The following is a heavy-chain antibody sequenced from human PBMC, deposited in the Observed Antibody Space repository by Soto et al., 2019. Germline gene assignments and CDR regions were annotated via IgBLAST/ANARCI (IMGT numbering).Heavy chain of an antibody. D-gene: IGHD6-19*01. J-gene: IGHJ4*02. CDR3: ARDAPYSSGWSLDY. Sequence: EVPLVESGGGLVQPGGSLRLSCAASGFTFSSYWMHWVRQAPGKGLVWVSRIKSDGSATYYADSVKGRFTISRDNAKNTLNLQMNSLRAEDTAVYYCARDAPYSSGWSLDYWGQGTLVTVSS. CDR1: GFTFSSYW. CDR2: IKSDGSAT. V-gene: IGHV3-74*01.